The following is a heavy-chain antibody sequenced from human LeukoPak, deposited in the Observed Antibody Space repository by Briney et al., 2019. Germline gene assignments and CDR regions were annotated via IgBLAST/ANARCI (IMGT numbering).Heavy chain of an antibody. CDR3: ARGRDGYNHQTEPYYFDY. J-gene: IGHJ4*02. CDR1: GGTFSSYA. V-gene: IGHV1-69*13. D-gene: IGHD5-24*01. Sequence: SVKVSCKASGGTFSSYAISWVRQAPGQGLEWMGGIIPIFGTANYAQKFQGRVTITADESTSTAYMELSSLRSEDTAVYYCARGRDGYNHQTEPYYFDYWGQGTLVTVSS. CDR2: IIPIFGTA.